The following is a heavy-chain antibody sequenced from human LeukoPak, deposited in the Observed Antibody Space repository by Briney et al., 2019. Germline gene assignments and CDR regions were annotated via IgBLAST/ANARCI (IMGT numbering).Heavy chain of an antibody. V-gene: IGHV3-20*04. CDR3: AREFWGGWYFRYYYYMDV. D-gene: IGHD6-19*01. Sequence: GGSLRLSCAASGFTFDDYGMSWVRQAPGKGLEWVSGINWNGGSTGYADSVKGRFTISRDNAKNSLYLQMNSLRAEDTALYYCAREFWGGWYFRYYYYMDVWGKGTTVTVSS. CDR2: INWNGGST. CDR1: GFTFDDYG. J-gene: IGHJ6*03.